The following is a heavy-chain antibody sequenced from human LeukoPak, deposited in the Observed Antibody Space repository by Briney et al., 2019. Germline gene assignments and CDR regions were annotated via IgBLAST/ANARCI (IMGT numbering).Heavy chain of an antibody. CDR2: IYYSGST. CDR1: GGSISSYY. V-gene: IGHV4-59*01. Sequence: PSETLSLTCTVSGGSISSYYWSWIRQPPGKGLEWIGYIYYSGSTNYNPSLKSRVTISVDTSKNQFSLKLSSVTAADTAVYYCARMGIAPQFDYWGQGTLVTVSS. J-gene: IGHJ4*02. D-gene: IGHD6-13*01. CDR3: ARMGIAPQFDY.